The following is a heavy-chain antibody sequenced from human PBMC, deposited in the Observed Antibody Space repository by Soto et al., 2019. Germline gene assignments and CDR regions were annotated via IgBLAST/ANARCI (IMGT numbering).Heavy chain of an antibody. J-gene: IGHJ3*02. CDR2: ISGSGGST. CDR1: GFTFSSYA. Sequence: EVQLLESGGGLVQPGGSLRLSCAASGFTFSSYAMSWVRQAPGKGLEWVSAISGSGGSTYYADSVKGRFTISRDNSKNTLYLQMNRLRAEDTAVYYCAKGPVQLERRWGAFDIWGQGTMVTVSS. V-gene: IGHV3-23*01. CDR3: AKGPVQLERRWGAFDI. D-gene: IGHD1-1*01.